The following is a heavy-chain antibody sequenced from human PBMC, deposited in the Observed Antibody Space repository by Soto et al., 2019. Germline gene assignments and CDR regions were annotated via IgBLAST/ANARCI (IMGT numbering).Heavy chain of an antibody. Sequence: SETLSLTCAVYGVSFSGYYWSWIRQPPGKGLEWIGEINHSGSTNYNPSLKSRVTISVDTSKNQFSLKLSSVTAADTAVYYCARVLGGATRGYFDYWGQGTLVTVSS. CDR3: ARVLGGATRGYFDY. CDR1: GVSFSGYY. CDR2: INHSGST. D-gene: IGHD1-26*01. V-gene: IGHV4-34*01. J-gene: IGHJ4*02.